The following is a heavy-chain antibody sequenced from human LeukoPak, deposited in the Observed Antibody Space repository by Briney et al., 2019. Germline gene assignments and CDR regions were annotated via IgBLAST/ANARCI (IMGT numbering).Heavy chain of an antibody. Sequence: SETLSLTCAVYGGSFSGYYWSWIRQPAGKGLEWIGRIYPSGSTNYNPSLKSRVTISVDTSKNQFSLRLSSVTAADTAVYYCARAPSNFYRGAFDVWGQGTMVTVSS. CDR2: IYPSGST. CDR1: GGSFSGYY. D-gene: IGHD4-11*01. CDR3: ARAPSNFYRGAFDV. V-gene: IGHV4-59*10. J-gene: IGHJ3*01.